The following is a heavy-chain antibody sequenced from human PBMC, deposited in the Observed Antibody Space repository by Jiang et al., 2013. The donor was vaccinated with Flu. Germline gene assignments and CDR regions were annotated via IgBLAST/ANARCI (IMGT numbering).Heavy chain of an antibody. CDR3: ARGRCSGGSCYSNWFDP. Sequence: SQTLSLTCAISGDSVSSNSAAWNWIRQSPSRGLEWLGRTYYRSKWYNDYAVSVKSRITINPDTSKNQFSLQLNSVTPEDTAVYYCARGRCSGGSCYSNWFDPWGQGTLVTVSS. CDR2: TYYRSKWYN. V-gene: IGHV6-1*01. CDR1: GDSVSSNSAA. J-gene: IGHJ5*02. D-gene: IGHD2-15*01.